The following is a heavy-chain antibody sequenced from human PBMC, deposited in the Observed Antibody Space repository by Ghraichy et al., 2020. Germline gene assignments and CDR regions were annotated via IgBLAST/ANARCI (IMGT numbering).Heavy chain of an antibody. CDR1: GGSISSSSYY. Sequence: SETLSLTCTVSGGSISSSSYYWGWIRQPPGKGLEWIWSIYYSGSTYYNPSIKSHVTISVNTSKNQFYLKLSSVTAADTAVYYCARSRGSSGRWFDPWGQRTLFTVSS. D-gene: IGHD6-6*01. V-gene: IGHV4-39*01. CDR3: ARSRGSSGRWFDP. CDR2: IYYSGST. J-gene: IGHJ5*02.